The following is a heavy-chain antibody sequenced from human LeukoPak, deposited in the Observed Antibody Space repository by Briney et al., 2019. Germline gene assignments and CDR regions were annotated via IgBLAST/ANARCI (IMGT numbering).Heavy chain of an antibody. CDR2: ITSSSSYI. D-gene: IGHD3-10*01. V-gene: IGHV3-21*04. Sequence: GGSLRLSCAASGFTFSRYSMTWVRQAPGKGLEWVSSITSSSSYIYYADSVKGRFTISRDSAKNSLYLQMNSLRAEDMALYYCAKDKIYYGSGSYSWFDPWGQGTLVTVSS. J-gene: IGHJ5*02. CDR3: AKDKIYYGSGSYSWFDP. CDR1: GFTFSRYS.